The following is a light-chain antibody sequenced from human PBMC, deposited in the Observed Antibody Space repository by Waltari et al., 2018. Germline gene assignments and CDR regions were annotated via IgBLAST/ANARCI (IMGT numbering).Light chain of an antibody. Sequence: QSALTQPASVSGSPGQSIAIYCIGTSSHVGANNFLSWYQQHPGRAPKLMIHDVTKRPSGVSTRFSGSKSGNTASLTISGLQAEDEADYYCCSYTSIGPVLIGGGTKVTVL. CDR2: DVT. V-gene: IGLV2-23*02. CDR1: SSHVGANNF. J-gene: IGLJ2*01. CDR3: CSYTSIGPVL.